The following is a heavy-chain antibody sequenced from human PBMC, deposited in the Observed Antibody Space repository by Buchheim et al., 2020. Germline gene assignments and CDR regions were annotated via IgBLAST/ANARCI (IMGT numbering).Heavy chain of an antibody. CDR2: ISGSGGST. D-gene: IGHD4-17*01. J-gene: IGHJ6*02. CDR1: GFTFSSYA. V-gene: IGHV3-23*01. CDR3: AKDEGDYGDYYYYGMDV. Sequence: EVQLLESGGGLVQPGGSLRLSCAASGFTFSSYAMSWVRQAPGKGLEWVSAISGSGGSTYYADSVKGRFTISRDNSKNTLYLQMNSLTAEDTDVYYCAKDEGDYGDYYYYGMDVWGQGTT.